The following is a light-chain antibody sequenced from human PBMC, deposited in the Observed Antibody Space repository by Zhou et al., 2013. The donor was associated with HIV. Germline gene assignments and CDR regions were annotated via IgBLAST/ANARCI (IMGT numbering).Light chain of an antibody. Sequence: EIVLTQSPATLSLSPGERATLSCRASQSVRTYLTWYQHKPGQAPRLLIYDASTRATGIPARFSGSGSGTDFTLTISSLEPEDFAVYYCQQRSNWPLTFGGGTKVEIK. CDR3: QQRSNWPLT. CDR1: QSVRTY. V-gene: IGKV3-11*01. J-gene: IGKJ4*01. CDR2: DAS.